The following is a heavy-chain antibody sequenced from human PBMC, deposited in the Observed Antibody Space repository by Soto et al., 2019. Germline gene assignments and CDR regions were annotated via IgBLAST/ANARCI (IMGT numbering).Heavy chain of an antibody. CDR2: IWYDGSNK. V-gene: IGHV3-33*01. J-gene: IGHJ6*02. CDR1: GFAFSSYG. D-gene: IGHD2-15*01. CDR3: ARSRPSSHYYYYGMDV. Sequence: GGSLTLSCAASGFAFSSYGRHWVRQAPGKGLEWVAGIWYDGSNKYYADTVKGRFTISRDNSKNTLYLQMNSLRAEDTAVYYCARSRPSSHYYYYGMDVWGQGTTVTVSS.